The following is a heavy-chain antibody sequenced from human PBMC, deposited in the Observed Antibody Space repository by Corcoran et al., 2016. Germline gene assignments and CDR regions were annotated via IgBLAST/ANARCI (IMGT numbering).Heavy chain of an antibody. Sequence: EVQLVESGGGLVKPGGSLRLSCAASGFTFSNAWMNWVRQAPGKGLEWVGRIKTKTDGGTTDYAAPVKGRFTISRDDSKNTLFLQMNSLKTEDTAVYFCTTQGSVTIFGMVTDYYYGMDVWGQGTTVTVSS. J-gene: IGHJ6*02. CDR1: GFTFSNAW. CDR2: IKTKTDGGTT. CDR3: TTQGSVTIFGMVTDYYYGMDV. V-gene: IGHV3-15*07. D-gene: IGHD3-3*01.